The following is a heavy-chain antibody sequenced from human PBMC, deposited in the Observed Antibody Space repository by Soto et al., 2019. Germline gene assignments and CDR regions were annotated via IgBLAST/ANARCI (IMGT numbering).Heavy chain of an antibody. Sequence: GGSLRLSCAASGFTFSSYAMSWVRQAPGKGLEWVSAISGSGANTYYADSVKGRFTISRDNSKNTLYLQMNSLRAEDTAVYYCAKVSSKVGATFDYWGQGTLVTVSS. CDR2: ISGSGANT. CDR1: GFTFSSYA. D-gene: IGHD1-26*01. J-gene: IGHJ4*02. CDR3: AKVSSKVGATFDY. V-gene: IGHV3-23*01.